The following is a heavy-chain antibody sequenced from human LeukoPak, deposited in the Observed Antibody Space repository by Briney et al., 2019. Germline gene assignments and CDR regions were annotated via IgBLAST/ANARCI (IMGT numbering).Heavy chain of an antibody. CDR3: ARHVIESEQPVRNYYHYMDV. CDR2: IYPGDSDT. Sequence: GESLKISGKGSGYSFTSYWIGWVRQMPGKGLEWMGIIYPGDSDTRYSPSFQGQVTISADKSISTAYLQWSSLKASDTAMYYCARHVIESEQPVRNYYHYMDVWGKGTTVTVSS. D-gene: IGHD6-13*01. J-gene: IGHJ6*03. V-gene: IGHV5-51*01. CDR1: GYSFTSYW.